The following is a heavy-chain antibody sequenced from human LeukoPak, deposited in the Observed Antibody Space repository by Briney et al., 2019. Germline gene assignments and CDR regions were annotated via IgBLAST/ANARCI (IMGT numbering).Heavy chain of an antibody. CDR3: TTGARWAVHREWY. J-gene: IGHJ4*02. CDR2: IKSKTDGGTT. CDR1: GFTFSNAW. V-gene: IGHV3-15*01. D-gene: IGHD2-8*01. Sequence: GGSLRLSCAASGFTFSNAWMSWVRQAPGKGLEWVGRIKSKTDGGTTDYAAPVKGRFTISRDDSKNTLYLQMNSLKTEDTAVYYCTTGARWAVHREWYWGQGTLVTVSS.